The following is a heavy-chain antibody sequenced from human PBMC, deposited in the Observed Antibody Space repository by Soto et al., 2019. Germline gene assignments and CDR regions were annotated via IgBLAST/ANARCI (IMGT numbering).Heavy chain of an antibody. CDR1: GGSISSYY. CDR3: ARVGDTAINDY. Sequence: QVQLQESGPGLVKPSETLSLTCTVSGGSISSYYWSWIRQPPGKGLEWIGYIYYSGSTNYNPSLKSRVTISVDTSKNQFSLKLSSVTAADTAVYYCARVGDTAINDYWGQGTLVTVSS. CDR2: IYYSGST. V-gene: IGHV4-59*01. D-gene: IGHD5-18*01. J-gene: IGHJ4*02.